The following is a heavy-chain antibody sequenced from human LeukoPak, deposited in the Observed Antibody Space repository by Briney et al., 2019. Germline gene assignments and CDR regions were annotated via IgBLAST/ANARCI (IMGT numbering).Heavy chain of an antibody. CDR1: GFTFSTYV. V-gene: IGHV3-64*04. J-gene: IGHJ6*04. CDR3: AKGDCSSTTCSGFYGMDV. CDR2: ISSNGDNT. D-gene: IGHD2-2*01. Sequence: GGSLRLSSSVSGFTFSTYVMHWVRQAPGKGLEYVSAISSNGDNTYYADSVEGRFTISRDNSKSTLYLQMNSLRAEDTAVYYCAKGDCSSTTCSGFYGMDVWGRGTTVTVSS.